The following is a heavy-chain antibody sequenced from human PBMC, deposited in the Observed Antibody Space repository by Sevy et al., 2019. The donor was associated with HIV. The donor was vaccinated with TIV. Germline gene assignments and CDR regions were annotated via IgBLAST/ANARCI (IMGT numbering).Heavy chain of an antibody. CDR2: ISGSGGST. Sequence: GGSLRLSCAASGFTFSGYAMSWVRQAPGKGLEWVSAISGSGGSTYYADSVKGRFTISRDNSKNTLYLQMNSLRAEDTAVYYCAKEAGYYYDSSGYPYYWGQGTLVTAPQ. CDR1: GFTFSGYA. J-gene: IGHJ4*02. D-gene: IGHD3-22*01. V-gene: IGHV3-23*01. CDR3: AKEAGYYYDSSGYPYY.